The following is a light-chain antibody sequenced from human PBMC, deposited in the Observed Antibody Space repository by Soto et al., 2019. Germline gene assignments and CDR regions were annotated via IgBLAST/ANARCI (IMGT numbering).Light chain of an antibody. CDR1: QSISSNY. CDR3: RQYGSSHSWT. Sequence: EIELTQSPATLSLSPGERATLSCTASQSISSNYLAWYQQKPGQAPSLLLYDAYDRATGVPDRFSGSGSWRDVSPPISRLEPEDYVVYYCRQYGSSHSWTFGQGTKVDIK. CDR2: DAY. J-gene: IGKJ1*01. V-gene: IGKV3-20*01.